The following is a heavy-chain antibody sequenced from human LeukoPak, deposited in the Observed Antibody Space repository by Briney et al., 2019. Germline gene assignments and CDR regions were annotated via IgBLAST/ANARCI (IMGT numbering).Heavy chain of an antibody. CDR2: INGDGSTA. CDR1: EFTVSSSW. Sequence: GGSLRSSSAASEFTVSSSWMHWVRQAPGKGLVWVSRINGDGSTATYADSVKGRFTISRDNAKNTLYLQMNSLRAEDTAVYYCARASAAGDFDSWGQGILVTVSS. D-gene: IGHD6-13*01. J-gene: IGHJ4*02. V-gene: IGHV3-74*01. CDR3: ARASAAGDFDS.